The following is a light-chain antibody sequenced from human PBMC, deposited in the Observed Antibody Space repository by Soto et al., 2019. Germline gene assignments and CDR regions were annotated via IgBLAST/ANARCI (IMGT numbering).Light chain of an antibody. J-gene: IGKJ4*01. V-gene: IGKV1-12*01. Sequence: IQMPQSPSSVSACVGDRVIITCRASQGISIWLAWFPQKPGTAPMLLIYAATSLQIGVPSRFSGSASGTDFTLTISSLQPEDSATYYCQQGSSFPLTFGGGTKVEIK. CDR3: QQGSSFPLT. CDR1: QGISIW. CDR2: AAT.